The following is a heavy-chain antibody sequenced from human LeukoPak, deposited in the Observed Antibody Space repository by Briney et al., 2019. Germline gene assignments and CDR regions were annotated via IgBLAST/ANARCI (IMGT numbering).Heavy chain of an antibody. Sequence: SQTLSLTCTVSGDSICRSSYFWAWIRQPPGKGLEWIGSVYSSGSTYYNPSLRSQITISVDTSKNQFSLKLTSVSAADTAMYYCTRDMEYPGAGFDLWGQGIPVTVSS. CDR2: VYSSGST. D-gene: IGHD2/OR15-2a*01. CDR1: GDSICRSSYF. CDR3: TRDMEYPGAGFDL. V-gene: IGHV4-39*07. J-gene: IGHJ4*02.